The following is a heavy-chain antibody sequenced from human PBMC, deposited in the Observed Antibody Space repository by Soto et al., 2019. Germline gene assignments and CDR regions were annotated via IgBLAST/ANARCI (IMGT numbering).Heavy chain of an antibody. CDR1: GYSFTGYW. D-gene: IGHD6-6*01. CDR2: IDPSDSYT. Sequence: GESLKISCKGSGYSFTGYWIGWVRQMPGKGLEWMGRIDPSDSYTNYSPSFQGHVTISADKSISTAYLQWSSLKASDTAMYYCARPVIAARPDYYYGMDVWGQGTTVTVSS. V-gene: IGHV5-10-1*01. J-gene: IGHJ6*02. CDR3: ARPVIAARPDYYYGMDV.